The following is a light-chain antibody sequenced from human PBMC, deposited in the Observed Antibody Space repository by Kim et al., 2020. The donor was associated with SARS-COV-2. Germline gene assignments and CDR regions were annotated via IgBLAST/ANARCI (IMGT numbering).Light chain of an antibody. CDR1: SRVRSN. J-gene: IGKJ2*01. Sequence: GERTPPPRGARSRVRSNFAWDSQKPGQGPRALLFDASTRATCSPARFSGSGAGTEFTLTIRNLQVEDFAVYYWQEYNSWPPDTLGQGTNLDI. CDR2: DAS. V-gene: IGKV3-15*01. CDR3: QEYNSWPPDT.